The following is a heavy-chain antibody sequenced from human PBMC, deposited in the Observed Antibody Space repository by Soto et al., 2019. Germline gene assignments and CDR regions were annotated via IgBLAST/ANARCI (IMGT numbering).Heavy chain of an antibody. CDR3: AREEKYYDFWSGYYLHGVDY. CDR2: ISSSGSTI. Sequence: GGSLRLSCAASGFTFSSYEMNWVRQAPGKGLEWVSYISSSGSTIYYADSVKGRFTISRDNAKNSLYLQMNSLRAEDTAVYYCAREEKYYDFWSGYYLHGVDYWGQGTLVTV. CDR1: GFTFSSYE. V-gene: IGHV3-48*03. D-gene: IGHD3-3*01. J-gene: IGHJ4*02.